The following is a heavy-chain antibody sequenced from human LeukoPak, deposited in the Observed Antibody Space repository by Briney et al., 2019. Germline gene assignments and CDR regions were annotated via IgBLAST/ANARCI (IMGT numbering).Heavy chain of an antibody. V-gene: IGHV1-2*04. CDR2: INPDSGGT. Sequence: ASVKVSCKASGYTFTGYYMHWVRQAPGQGLEWMGWINPDSGGTNYAQKFQGWVTMTRDTSISTAYMELSRLRSDDTAVYYCARDRRSHYYGSGTYYPDAFDIWGQGTMVTVSS. CDR1: GYTFTGYY. D-gene: IGHD3-10*01. J-gene: IGHJ3*02. CDR3: ARDRRSHYYGSGTYYPDAFDI.